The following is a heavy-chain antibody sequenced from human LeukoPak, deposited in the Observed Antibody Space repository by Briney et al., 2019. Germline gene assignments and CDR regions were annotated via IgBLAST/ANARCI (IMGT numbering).Heavy chain of an antibody. CDR3: ARRDGYAFDI. J-gene: IGHJ3*02. CDR2: IYPGDSDT. Sequence: GESLKISCKGSGYSFSSYWIGWVRQMPGKGLEWMGIIYPGDSDTRYSPSFQGQVTISADRSISAAYLQWSSLRASDAAMYYCARRDGYAFDIWGQGTMVTVSS. CDR1: GYSFSSYW. D-gene: IGHD5-24*01. V-gene: IGHV5-51*01.